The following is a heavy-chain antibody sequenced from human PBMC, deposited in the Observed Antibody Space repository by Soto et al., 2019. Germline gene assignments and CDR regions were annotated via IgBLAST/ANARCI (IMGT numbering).Heavy chain of an antibody. V-gene: IGHV2-5*01. D-gene: IGHD3-16*01. J-gene: IGHJ4*02. Sequence: QITLKESGPTLVKPTQTLTLTCTISGFSLTTSRVGVGWIRQPPGKALEWLAVIHWNDDNYYSPSLKNRLTVTKDTSKNQLVLTLTNMDPVDTATYYCVHRLVSAGLDYWGQGTLVTVSS. CDR2: IHWNDDN. CDR1: GFSLTTSRVG. CDR3: VHRLVSAGLDY.